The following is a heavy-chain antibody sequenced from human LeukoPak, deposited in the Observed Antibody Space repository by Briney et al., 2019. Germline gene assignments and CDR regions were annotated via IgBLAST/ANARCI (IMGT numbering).Heavy chain of an antibody. CDR1: GVTFSSYV. D-gene: IGHD3-22*01. CDR3: ATDDYYENTPLGLDSFDI. J-gene: IGHJ3*02. V-gene: IGHV3-23*01. CDR2: ISGSGGGT. Sequence: PGGSLRLSCEASGVTFSSYVMSWVRQAPGKGPEWVSGISGSGGGTYYADSVKGRFAISRDNSKNTLYLQMNSLRAEDTAVYYCATDDYYENTPLGLDSFDIWGQGTMVTVSS.